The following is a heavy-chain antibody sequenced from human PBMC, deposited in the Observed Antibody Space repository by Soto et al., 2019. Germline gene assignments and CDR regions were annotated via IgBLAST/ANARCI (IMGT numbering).Heavy chain of an antibody. CDR1: GFTFSMYW. Sequence: GGSLRLSCAASGFTFSMYWMHWVRQVPGKGPEWVSRINDDGSHTNYADSVKGRFTISRDNAKNTLYLQMNDLRAEDTAVYYCTRGPRSTSTGTGAFWGQGTLVTAPQ. J-gene: IGHJ4*02. V-gene: IGHV3-74*01. CDR3: TRGPRSTSTGTGAF. D-gene: IGHD1-1*01. CDR2: INDDGSHT.